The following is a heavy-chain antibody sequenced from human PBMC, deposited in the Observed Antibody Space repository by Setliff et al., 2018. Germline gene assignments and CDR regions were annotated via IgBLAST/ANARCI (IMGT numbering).Heavy chain of an antibody. CDR2: IYSSGST. Sequence: KASETLSLTCTVSGGSISSGSYYWSWIRQPAGKGLERIGHIYSSGSTNYNPSLKGRVTISVDRSKNQFSLKLSSVIAADTAVYYCARDLYSSSSGGFYYYYYYMDVWGKGTAVTVSS. V-gene: IGHV4-61*09. D-gene: IGHD6-6*01. CDR3: ARDLYSSSSGGFYYYYYYMDV. CDR1: GGSISSGSYY. J-gene: IGHJ6*03.